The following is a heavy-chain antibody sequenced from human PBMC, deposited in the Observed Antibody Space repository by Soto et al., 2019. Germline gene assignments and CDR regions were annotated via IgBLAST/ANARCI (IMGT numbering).Heavy chain of an antibody. V-gene: IGHV3-23*01. CDR2: ISGSGGST. CDR3: AKAHHYYDSSGYQSGFDY. Sequence: EVQLLESGGGLVQPGGSLRLSCAASGFTFSSYAMSWVRQAPGKGLEWVSAISGSGGSTYYADSVKGRFTISRDNSKNTLYLQMNSLRAEDTAVYYCAKAHHYYDSSGYQSGFDYWGQGTLVTVSS. J-gene: IGHJ4*02. CDR1: GFTFSSYA. D-gene: IGHD3-22*01.